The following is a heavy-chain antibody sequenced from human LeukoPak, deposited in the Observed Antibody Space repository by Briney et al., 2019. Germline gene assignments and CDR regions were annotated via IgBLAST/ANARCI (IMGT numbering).Heavy chain of an antibody. D-gene: IGHD2-15*01. J-gene: IGHJ4*02. CDR2: FDPDDSET. CDR3: ATGPSRHWVVVPDS. V-gene: IGHV1-24*01. CDR1: GYTLTELS. Sequence: ASVKVSCKVSGYTLTELSMHWVRHSPERGLEWMGGFDPDDSETIYAQKFQGRVTMTEDTSTDTAYMELSSLGSEDTAVYYCATGPSRHWVVVPDSWGQGTLVTVSS.